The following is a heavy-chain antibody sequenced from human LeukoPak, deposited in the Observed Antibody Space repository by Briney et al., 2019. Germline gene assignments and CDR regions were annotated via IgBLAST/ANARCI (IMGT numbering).Heavy chain of an antibody. CDR1: GFTFSSYG. J-gene: IGHJ6*03. CDR3: ATPYYYYYYYMDV. Sequence: SGGSLRLSCAASGFTFSSYGMNWVRQAPGKGLEWVSYISSSGSTIYYADSVKGRFTISRDNAKNSLYLQMNSLRAEDTAVYYCATPYYYYYYYMDVWGKGTTVTVSS. V-gene: IGHV3-48*03. CDR2: ISSSGSTI.